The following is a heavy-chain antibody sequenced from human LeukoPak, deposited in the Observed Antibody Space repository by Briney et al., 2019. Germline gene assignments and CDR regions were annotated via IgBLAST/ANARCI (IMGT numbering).Heavy chain of an antibody. J-gene: IGHJ6*02. D-gene: IGHD1-7*01. V-gene: IGHV3-48*02. CDR1: GFTFSIYS. CDR2: ISSSSRAI. Sequence: GGSLRLSCAASGFTFSIYSMNWVRQAPGKGLEWVSYISSSSRAIYYADCVKGRFTISRDNAKSSLYLQMNSLRDEDTAVYYCARKLELSYYGMDVWGQGTTVIVSS. CDR3: ARKLELSYYGMDV.